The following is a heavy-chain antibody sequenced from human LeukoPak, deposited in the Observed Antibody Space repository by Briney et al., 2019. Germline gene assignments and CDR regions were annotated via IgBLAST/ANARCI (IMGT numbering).Heavy chain of an antibody. Sequence: GVLRLSCAASGFTFSRYSMNWVRQAPGKGLEWVSSITTSSIYIYYAESLKGRFTISRDNAKNSLYLQMNSLRAEDTAVYYCVRDLLYYDSSGGDYWGQGTLVTVSS. D-gene: IGHD3-22*01. CDR2: ITTSSIYI. CDR3: VRDLLYYDSSGGDY. CDR1: GFTFSRYS. V-gene: IGHV3-21*01. J-gene: IGHJ4*02.